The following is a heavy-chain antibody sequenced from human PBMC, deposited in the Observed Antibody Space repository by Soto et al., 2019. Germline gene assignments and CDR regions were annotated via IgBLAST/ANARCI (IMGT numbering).Heavy chain of an antibody. J-gene: IGHJ6*02. V-gene: IGHV1-2*04. Sequence: QVQLVQSGAEVKKPGASVKVSCKASGYTFTGYYMHWVRQAPGQGLEWMGWINPNSGSTNYAQKFQGWVTMTRDTSISTAYMELSRERSYDTAVYYCARVAWGGGSGEKRGHYYYGMDVWGQEGTVTVSS. CDR2: INPNSGST. CDR1: GYTFTGYY. D-gene: IGHD6-19*01. CDR3: ARVAWGGGSGEKRGHYYYGMDV.